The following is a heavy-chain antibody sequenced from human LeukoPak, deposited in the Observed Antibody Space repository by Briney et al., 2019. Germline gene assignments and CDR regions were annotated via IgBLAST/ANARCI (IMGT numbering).Heavy chain of an antibody. Sequence: GGSLRLSCAASGFTFSSYAMSWVRQAPGKGLEWVSAISGSGGSTYYADSVKGRFTISRDNSKNTLYLQMNSLRAEDTAVYYCAKEWEYYDILAYAEYFQHWGQGTLVTVSS. D-gene: IGHD3-9*01. CDR3: AKEWEYYDILAYAEYFQH. J-gene: IGHJ1*01. CDR1: GFTFSSYA. CDR2: ISGSGGST. V-gene: IGHV3-23*01.